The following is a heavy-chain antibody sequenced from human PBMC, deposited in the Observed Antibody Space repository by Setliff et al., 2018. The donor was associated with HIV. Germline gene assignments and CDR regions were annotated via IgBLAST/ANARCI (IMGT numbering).Heavy chain of an antibody. D-gene: IGHD6-19*01. CDR3: ARESTDSSGYYRGYFDY. Sequence: SETLSLTCAVYGGSFSGYYWSWIRQPPGKGLEWIGEIIHSGTTYYNPSLKSRVTISVDTSKNQFSLKLSSVTAADTAVYYCARESTDSSGYYRGYFDYWGQGTLVTVSS. J-gene: IGHJ4*02. V-gene: IGHV4-34*12. CDR1: GGSFSGYY. CDR2: IIHSGTT.